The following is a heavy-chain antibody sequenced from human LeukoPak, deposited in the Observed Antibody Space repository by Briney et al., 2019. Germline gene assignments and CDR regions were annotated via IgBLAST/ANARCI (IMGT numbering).Heavy chain of an antibody. D-gene: IGHD3-10*01. CDR2: ISAYNDNT. J-gene: IGHJ4*02. V-gene: IGHV1-18*01. Sequence: GASVKVSCKAYGYTFSSYGISWIRQAPGQGLEWMGYISAYNDNTSYAQKFQGRVSLTTDTPTRTADMELRGLTSDDTAVYYCARDQSFGSGSYQDYWGQGTLVTVSS. CDR3: ARDQSFGSGSYQDY. CDR1: GYTFSSYG.